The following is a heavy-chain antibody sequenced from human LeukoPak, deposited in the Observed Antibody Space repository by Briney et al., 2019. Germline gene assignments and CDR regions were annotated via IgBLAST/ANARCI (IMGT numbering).Heavy chain of an antibody. CDR2: IYDSGNS. Sequence: SSETLSLTCTVSGGSISTSSYYWDWIRQPPGKGLEWIGTIYDSGNSYYNPSLKSRVTISVDTSKNQFSLKLSSVTAADTAVYFCARALYSRGELSTFDYWGQGTLVTVSS. V-gene: IGHV4-39*07. D-gene: IGHD3-16*02. CDR3: ARALYSRGELSTFDY. J-gene: IGHJ4*02. CDR1: GGSISTSSYY.